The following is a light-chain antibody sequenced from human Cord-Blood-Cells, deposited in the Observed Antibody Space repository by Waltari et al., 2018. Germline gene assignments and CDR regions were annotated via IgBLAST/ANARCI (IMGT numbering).Light chain of an antibody. CDR1: SSNIGSNY. V-gene: IGLV1-47*01. CDR2: RNN. Sequence: QSVLTQPPSASGTPGQRVTISCSGRSSNIGSNYVYWHQQLPGTAPNLLIYRNNQRPSGVPDRFSGSKSGTSASLAISGLRSEDEADYYCAAWDDSLSGWVFGGGTKLTVL. J-gene: IGLJ3*02. CDR3: AAWDDSLSGWV.